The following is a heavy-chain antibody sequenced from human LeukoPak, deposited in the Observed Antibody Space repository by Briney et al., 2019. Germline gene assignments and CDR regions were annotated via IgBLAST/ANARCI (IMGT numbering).Heavy chain of an antibody. CDR1: GGSISSYY. J-gene: IGHJ5*02. V-gene: IGHV4-39*07. D-gene: IGHD6-13*01. CDR2: IYYSGST. Sequence: PSETLSLTCTVSGGSISSYYWGWIRQPPGKGLEWIGSIYYSGSTYYNPSLKSRVTISVDTSKNQFSLKLSSVTAADTAVYYCARGVDSSSWSRVSWFDPWGQGTLVTVSS. CDR3: ARGVDSSSWSRVSWFDP.